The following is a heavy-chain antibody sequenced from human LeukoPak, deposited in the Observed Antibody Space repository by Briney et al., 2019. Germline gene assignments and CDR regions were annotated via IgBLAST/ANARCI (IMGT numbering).Heavy chain of an antibody. CDR1: GGTFSSYA. CDR2: IIPIFGTA. V-gene: IGHV1-69*13. J-gene: IGHJ3*02. Sequence: ASVKVSCKASGGTFSSYAISWVRQAPGQGLERMGGIIPIFGTANYAQKFQGRVTITADESTSTAYMELSSLRSEDTAVYYCATPIVVPAAMGAFDIWGQGTMVTVSS. CDR3: ATPIVVPAAMGAFDI. D-gene: IGHD2-2*01.